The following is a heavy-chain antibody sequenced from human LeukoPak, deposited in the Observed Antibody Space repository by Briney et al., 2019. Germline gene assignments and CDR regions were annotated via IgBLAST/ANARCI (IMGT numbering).Heavy chain of an antibody. CDR1: GGTFSSYA. J-gene: IGHJ4*02. Sequence: GASVKVSCKASGGTFSSYAISWVRQAPGQGLEWMGGIIPIFGTANYAQKFQGRVTITADESTSTAYMELSSLRSEDTAVYYCARGLRNGYSYGYYLYFDYWGQGTLVTVSS. D-gene: IGHD5-18*01. CDR3: ARGLRNGYSYGYYLYFDY. V-gene: IGHV1-69*13. CDR2: IIPIFGTA.